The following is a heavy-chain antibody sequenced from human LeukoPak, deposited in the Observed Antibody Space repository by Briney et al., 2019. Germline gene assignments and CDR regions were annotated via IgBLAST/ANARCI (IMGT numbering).Heavy chain of an antibody. J-gene: IGHJ5*02. Sequence: GGSLRLSCAASGFTVSSNYMSWVRQAPGKGLEWVSAIGTAGDTYYPGSVKGRFTISRENAKNSLYLQMNSLRAGDTAVYYCARGNWFDPWGQGTLVTVSS. CDR1: GFTVSSNY. CDR2: IGTAGDT. V-gene: IGHV3-13*01. CDR3: ARGNWFDP.